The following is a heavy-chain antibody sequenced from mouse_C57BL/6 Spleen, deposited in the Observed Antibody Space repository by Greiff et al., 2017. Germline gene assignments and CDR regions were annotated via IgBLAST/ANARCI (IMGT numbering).Heavy chain of an antibody. CDR1: GFTFSSYT. J-gene: IGHJ4*01. CDR3: ARGLLRGDAMDY. CDR2: ISGGGGNT. V-gene: IGHV5-9*01. D-gene: IGHD2-3*01. Sequence: EVHLVESGGGLVKPGGSLKLSCAASGFTFSSYTMSWVRQTPEKRLGWVATISGGGGNTYYPDSVKGRFTISRDNAKNTLYLQMSSLRSEDTALYYCARGLLRGDAMDYWGQGTSVTVSS.